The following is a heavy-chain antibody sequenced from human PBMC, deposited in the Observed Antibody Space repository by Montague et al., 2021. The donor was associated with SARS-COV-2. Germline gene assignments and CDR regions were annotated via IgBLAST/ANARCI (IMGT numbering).Heavy chain of an antibody. J-gene: IGHJ4*02. D-gene: IGHD4-23*01. CDR2: IYYSGST. Sequence: SETLSLTCTVSGGSISSSSYYWGWIRQPPGKGLEWIGSIYYSGSTYYNPSLKSRVTISVDTSKNQFSLKLSTVTAADTAVYYCARHERQSLLWYPYYFDYWGQGTLVTVSS. V-gene: IGHV4-39*01. CDR1: GGSISSSSYY. CDR3: ARHERQSLLWYPYYFDY.